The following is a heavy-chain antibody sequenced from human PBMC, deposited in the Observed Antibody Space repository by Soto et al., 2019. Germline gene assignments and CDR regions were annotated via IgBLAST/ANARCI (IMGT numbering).Heavy chain of an antibody. J-gene: IGHJ4*02. V-gene: IGHV3-73*01. CDR1: GVNFIDSA. Sequence: VGPLRLPWAASGVNFIDSAGHWISQASGKGLEWVGRIRTKANSYATAYDASVKGRFTISRDDSKNTAYLQMNSLKTEDTAVYYCTRAPPNTSPFDYWGQGTPVTVSS. CDR3: TRAPPNTSPFDY. CDR2: IRTKANSYAT.